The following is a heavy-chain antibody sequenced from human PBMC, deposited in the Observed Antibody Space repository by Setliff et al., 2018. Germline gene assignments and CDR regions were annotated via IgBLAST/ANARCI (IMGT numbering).Heavy chain of an antibody. J-gene: IGHJ5*02. Sequence: GGSLRLSCAASGFTFINTWMNWVRQSPGKGLEWIGHIKSKTDGGATDYAAPVEGRFTISRDDSRNTLYLQMNSLRAEDTAMYSCAKDALQSTSDTSGFPPDHWGQGTLVTVSS. V-gene: IGHV3-15*01. CDR3: AKDALQSTSDTSGFPPDH. CDR1: GFTFINTW. CDR2: IKSKTDGGAT. D-gene: IGHD3-22*01.